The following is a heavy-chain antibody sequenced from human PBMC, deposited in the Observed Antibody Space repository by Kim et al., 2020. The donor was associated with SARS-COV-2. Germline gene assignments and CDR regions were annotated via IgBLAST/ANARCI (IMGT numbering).Heavy chain of an antibody. Sequence: SETLSLTCTVSGGSISSYYWSWIRQPPGKGLEWIGYIYYSGSTNYNPSLKSRVTISVDTSKNQFSLKLSSVTAADTAVYYCARDRGLYYYGSGSYYSYGMDVWGQETTVTVSS. D-gene: IGHD3-10*01. CDR2: IYYSGST. J-gene: IGHJ6*02. V-gene: IGHV4-59*01. CDR3: ARDRGLYYYGSGSYYSYGMDV. CDR1: GGSISSYY.